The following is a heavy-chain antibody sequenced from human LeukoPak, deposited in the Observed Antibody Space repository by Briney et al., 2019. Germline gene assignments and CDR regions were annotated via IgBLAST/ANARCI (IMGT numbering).Heavy chain of an antibody. CDR1: GYTFTSYY. Sequence: GASAKVSCKASGYTFTSYYMHWVRRAPGQGLEWMGIINPSGGSTSYAQKFQGRVTMTRDTSTSTVYMELSSLRSEDTAVYYCATYSEAGYYYYYGMDVWGKGTTVTVSS. D-gene: IGHD2-15*01. CDR2: INPSGGST. CDR3: ATYSEAGYYYYYGMDV. J-gene: IGHJ6*04. V-gene: IGHV1-46*01.